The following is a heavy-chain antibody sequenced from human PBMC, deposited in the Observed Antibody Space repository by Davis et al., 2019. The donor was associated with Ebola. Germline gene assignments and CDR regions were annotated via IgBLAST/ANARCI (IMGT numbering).Heavy chain of an antibody. V-gene: IGHV7-4-1*02. CDR2: INTNTGNP. J-gene: IGHJ6*04. CDR1: GYTFGDFY. D-gene: IGHD2-15*01. Sequence: ASVKVSCKASGYTFGDFYVHWVRQAPGQGLEWMGWINTNTGNPTYAQGFTGRFVFSLDTSVSTAYLQISSLKAEDTAVYYCARDNGGGSHYYYGMDVWGKGTTVTVSS. CDR3: ARDNGGGSHYYYGMDV.